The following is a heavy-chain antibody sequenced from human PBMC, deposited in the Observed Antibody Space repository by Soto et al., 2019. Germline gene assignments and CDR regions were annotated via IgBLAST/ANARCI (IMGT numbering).Heavy chain of an antibody. V-gene: IGHV4-39*01. D-gene: IGHD1-26*01. CDR2: IYYSGST. Sequence: SETLSLTCTVSGGSISSSSYYWGWIRQPPGKGLEWIGSIYYSGSTYYNPSLKSRVTISVDTSKNQFSLKLSSVTAADTAVYYCARPNSGSYYYYGMDVWGQGTTVTVSS. J-gene: IGHJ6*02. CDR3: ARPNSGSYYYYGMDV. CDR1: GGSISSSSYY.